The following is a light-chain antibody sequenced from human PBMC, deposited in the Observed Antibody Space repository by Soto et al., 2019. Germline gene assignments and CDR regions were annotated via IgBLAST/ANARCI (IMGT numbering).Light chain of an antibody. J-gene: IGKJ4*01. CDR3: HQYGSSPPLT. CDR2: GAS. CDR1: QSVSSSY. Sequence: EIVLTQSPGTLSLSSGERATFSCRASQSVSSSYLAWYQQKPGQAPRLLIYGASSRATGIPDRFNGSGSGTDFTLTISRLEPEDFAVYYCHQYGSSPPLTFGGGTKVEIK. V-gene: IGKV3-20*01.